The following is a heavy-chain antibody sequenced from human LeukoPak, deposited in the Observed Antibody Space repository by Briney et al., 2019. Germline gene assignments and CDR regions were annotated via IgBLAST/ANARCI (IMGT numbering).Heavy chain of an antibody. J-gene: IGHJ4*02. CDR3: VKDHRAYGDYDIPFDY. V-gene: IGHV3-23*01. CDR2: ISGGGGNT. CDR1: GFSFSIYA. Sequence: GGSLRLSCAASGFSFSIYAMSWVRQPPGKGLEWVSTISGGGGNTYYADSVEARFTISRDNSKNTLYLQMNSLRAEDTVVYYCVKDHRAYGDYDIPFDYWGQGTLVTVSS. D-gene: IGHD4-17*01.